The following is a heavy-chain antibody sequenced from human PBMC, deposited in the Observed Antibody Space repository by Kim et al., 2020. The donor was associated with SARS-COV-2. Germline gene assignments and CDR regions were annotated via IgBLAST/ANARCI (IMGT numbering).Heavy chain of an antibody. D-gene: IGHD5-18*01. CDR2: ISSSSSYI. Sequence: GGSLRLSCAASGFTFSSYSMNWVRQAPGKGLEWVSSISSSSSYIYYADSVKGRFTISRDNAKNSLYLQMNSLRAEDTAVYYCASIFGYSYGYDYYYGMDVWGQGTTVTVSS. J-gene: IGHJ6*02. CDR3: ASIFGYSYGYDYYYGMDV. CDR1: GFTFSSYS. V-gene: IGHV3-21*01.